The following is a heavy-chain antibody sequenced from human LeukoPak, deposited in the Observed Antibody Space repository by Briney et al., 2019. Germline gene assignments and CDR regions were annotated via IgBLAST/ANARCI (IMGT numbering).Heavy chain of an antibody. CDR3: ARDKNYCSGGSCYSVRFDY. CDR1: GGTFSSYA. D-gene: IGHD2-15*01. CDR2: IIPILGIA. V-gene: IGHV1-69*04. Sequence: ASVTVSCKASGGTFSSYAISWVRQAPGQGLEWMGRIIPILGIANYAQKFQGRVTITADKSTSTAYMELSSLRSEDTAVYYCARDKNYCSGGSCYSVRFDYWGQGTLVTVSS. J-gene: IGHJ4*02.